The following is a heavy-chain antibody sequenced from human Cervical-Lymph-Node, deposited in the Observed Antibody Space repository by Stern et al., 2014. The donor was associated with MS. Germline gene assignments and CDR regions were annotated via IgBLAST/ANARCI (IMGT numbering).Heavy chain of an antibody. CDR1: GFTFSNYG. Sequence: VQLVESGGGVVQPGRSLRLSCVVSGFTFSNYGMNWVRQAPGKGLEWVAFMSADGSDTYYIDSVKGRFTISRDNSKNTLYLQMNSLRTEDTALYYCAKDREVWQLVRENFFDYWGQGTLVTVSS. CDR2: MSADGSDT. J-gene: IGHJ4*02. V-gene: IGHV3-30*18. CDR3: AKDREVWQLVRENFFDY. D-gene: IGHD2-21*01.